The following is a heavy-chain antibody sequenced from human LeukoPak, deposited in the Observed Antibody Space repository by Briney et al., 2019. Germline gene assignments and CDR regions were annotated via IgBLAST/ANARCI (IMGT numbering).Heavy chain of an antibody. CDR3: TKRHDSGAFDP. J-gene: IGHJ5*02. D-gene: IGHD3-10*01. Sequence: PGGSLRLSCAASGFTFSSYPMRWVRQAPGKGLEWVSTITGSGVGTYYTDSVKGRFTISRDNSKNTLYLQMNSLRTEDTAVYYCTKRHDSGAFDPWGQGTLVTVSS. CDR2: ITGSGVGT. V-gene: IGHV3-23*01. CDR1: GFTFSSYP.